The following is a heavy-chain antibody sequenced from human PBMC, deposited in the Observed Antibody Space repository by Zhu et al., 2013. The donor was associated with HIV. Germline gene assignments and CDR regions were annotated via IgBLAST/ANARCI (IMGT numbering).Heavy chain of an antibody. J-gene: IGHJ4*01. CDR1: GYTFTGYY. CDR3: ARVRQRNWGSFDY. D-gene: IGHD7-27*01. CDR2: INPNSGGT. V-gene: IGHV1-2*02. Sequence: QVQLVQSGAEVKKPGASVKVSCKASGYTFTGYYMHWVRQAPGQGLEWMGWINPNSGGTNYAQKFQGRVTMTRDTSTSTVYMELSSLRSEDTAVYYCARVRQRNWGSFDYWGQGTLVSVSS.